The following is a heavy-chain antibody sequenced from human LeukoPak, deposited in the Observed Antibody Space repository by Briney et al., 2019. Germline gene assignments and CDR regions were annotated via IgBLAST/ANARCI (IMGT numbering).Heavy chain of an antibody. CDR2: IYTSGST. D-gene: IGHD3-10*01. Sequence: PSETLSLTCTVSGGSISSYYWSWIRQPAGKGLEWIGRIYTSGSTNYNPSLKSRVTISVDTSKNQFSLKLSSVTAADTAVYFCARVTEGSGTSELTYNWFDPWGQGTLVTVSS. J-gene: IGHJ5*02. CDR1: GGSISSYY. CDR3: ARVTEGSGTSELTYNWFDP. V-gene: IGHV4-4*07.